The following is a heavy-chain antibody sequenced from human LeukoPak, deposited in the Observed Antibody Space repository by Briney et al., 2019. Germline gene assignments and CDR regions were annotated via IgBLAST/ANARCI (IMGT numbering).Heavy chain of an antibody. CDR1: GYTFTSYD. CDR2: MNPNSGNT. Sequence: GASVKVSCKASGYTFTSYDINWVRQATGQGLEWMGWMNPNSGNTGYAQKFQGRVTITRNTSISTAYMELSSLRSEDTAVYYCASETTVMGGFDYWGQGILVTVSS. J-gene: IGHJ4*02. V-gene: IGHV1-8*03. D-gene: IGHD4-17*01. CDR3: ASETTVMGGFDY.